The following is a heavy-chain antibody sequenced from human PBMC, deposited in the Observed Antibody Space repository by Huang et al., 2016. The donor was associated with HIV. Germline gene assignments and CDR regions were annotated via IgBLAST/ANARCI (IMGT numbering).Heavy chain of an antibody. CDR1: GYGFSSYW. D-gene: IGHD5-18*01. Sequence: EVLLVQSGAELKEPGESLKISCKASGYGFSSYWIGWVRQKPGKGLEWIGIIDPRDSETKYSPSFDGQVTISADKSTRTAYLQWESLKAPDTAIYFCARQVDGFRSHFDFWGQGTLVSVSS. CDR2: IDPRDSET. J-gene: IGHJ4*02. CDR3: ARQVDGFRSHFDF. V-gene: IGHV5-51*01.